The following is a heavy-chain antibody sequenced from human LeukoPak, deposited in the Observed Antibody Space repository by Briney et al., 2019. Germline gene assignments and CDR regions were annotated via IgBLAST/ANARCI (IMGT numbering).Heavy chain of an antibody. CDR3: AREKGDYGDYRSYFDY. CDR2: IKQDGSEK. J-gene: IGHJ4*02. D-gene: IGHD4-17*01. Sequence: GGSLRLSCAASGFTFSSYWKSWVRQAPGKGLEWVANIKQDGSEKYYVDSVKGRFTISRDNAKNSLYLQMNSLRAEDTAVYYCAREKGDYGDYRSYFDYWGQGTLVTVSS. CDR1: GFTFSSYW. V-gene: IGHV3-7*01.